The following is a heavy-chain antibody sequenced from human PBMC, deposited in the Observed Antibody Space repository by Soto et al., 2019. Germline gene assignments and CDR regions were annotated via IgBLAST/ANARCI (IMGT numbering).Heavy chain of an antibody. J-gene: IGHJ4*02. CDR1: GYTLTELS. CDR3: ATGLYYYDSSGHFDY. V-gene: IGHV1-24*01. Sequence: PSVKVSCKVSGYTLTELSMHWVRQAPGKGLEWMGGFDPEDGETIYAQKFQGRVTMTEDTSTDTAYMELSSLRSEDTAVYYCATGLYYYDSSGHFDYWGQGTLVTVSS. CDR2: FDPEDGET. D-gene: IGHD3-22*01.